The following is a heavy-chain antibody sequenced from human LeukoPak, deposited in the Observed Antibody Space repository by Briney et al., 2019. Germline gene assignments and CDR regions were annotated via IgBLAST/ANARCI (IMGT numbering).Heavy chain of an antibody. CDR1: GFTFSSYG. CDR3: ARDPQDSSSWYFDY. D-gene: IGHD6-13*01. J-gene: IGHJ4*02. CDR2: ISYDGSNK. Sequence: GGSLRLSCAASGFTFSSYGMHWVRQAPGKGLEWVAVISYDGSNKYYADSVKGRFTISRDNSKNSLYLQMNSLRAEDTAVYYCARDPQDSSSWYFDYWGQGTLVTVSS. V-gene: IGHV3-30*03.